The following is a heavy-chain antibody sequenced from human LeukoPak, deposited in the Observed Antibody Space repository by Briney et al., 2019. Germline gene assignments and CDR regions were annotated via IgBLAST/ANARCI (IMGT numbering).Heavy chain of an antibody. V-gene: IGHV3-23*01. Sequence: GGALRLSCEASGFIFGNYYTSWVRQVPGKGLEWVAAINGTGSTTYHADSVKGRFTISRDNSKNTLYLQMNSLRSEDTATYCCRDGMDVWGQGTTVAVSS. J-gene: IGHJ6*02. CDR3: RDGMDV. CDR1: GFIFGNYY. CDR2: INGTGSTT.